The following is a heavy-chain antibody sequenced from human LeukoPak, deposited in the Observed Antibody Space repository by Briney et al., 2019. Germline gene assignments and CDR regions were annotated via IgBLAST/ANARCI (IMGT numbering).Heavy chain of an antibody. CDR1: GFTFSSYA. V-gene: IGHV3-30-3*01. CDR2: ISYDGSNK. J-gene: IGHJ6*02. Sequence: GRSLRLSCAASGFTFSSYAMLWVRQAPGKGLEWVAVISYDGSNKYYAGSVKGRFTISRDNSKNTLYLQMNSLRAEDTAVYYCAREDTAMVTFSYYYYYGMDVWGQGTTVTVSS. D-gene: IGHD5-18*01. CDR3: AREDTAMVTFSYYYYYGMDV.